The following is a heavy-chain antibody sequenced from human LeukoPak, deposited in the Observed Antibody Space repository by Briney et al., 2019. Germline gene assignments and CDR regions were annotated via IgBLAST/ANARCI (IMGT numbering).Heavy chain of an antibody. Sequence: GASVKVSCKVSGYTLTELSMHWVRQAPGKGLEWMGGFDPEDGETIYAQKFQGRVTMTEDTSTDTAYMELSSLRSEDTAVYYCATHSGSYYRTFGFLDYWGQGTLVTVSS. J-gene: IGHJ4*02. CDR2: FDPEDGET. CDR3: ATHSGSYYRTFGFLDY. D-gene: IGHD1-26*01. CDR1: GYTLTELS. V-gene: IGHV1-24*01.